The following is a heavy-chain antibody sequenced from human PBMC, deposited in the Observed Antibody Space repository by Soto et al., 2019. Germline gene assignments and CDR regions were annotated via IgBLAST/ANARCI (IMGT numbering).Heavy chain of an antibody. V-gene: IGHV3-33*08. CDR2: LWYDGSGE. J-gene: IGHJ4*02. D-gene: IGHD3-3*01. Sequence: QVHLVESGGGVVQPGGSLRLSCAGSGFTFSDYGMHWVRQAPGKGLEWVAVLWYDGSGEYYTDSVRARFTISRVNSKNTLYLQMNNLRDEDTGVYYCARDSVRFLEHFSKDYFDYWGQGTRVTVSS. CDR3: ARDSVRFLEHFSKDYFDY. CDR1: GFTFSDYG.